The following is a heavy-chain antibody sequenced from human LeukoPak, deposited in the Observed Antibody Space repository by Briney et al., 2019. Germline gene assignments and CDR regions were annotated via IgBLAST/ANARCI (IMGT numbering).Heavy chain of an antibody. D-gene: IGHD1-26*01. CDR1: GGSISSYY. J-gene: IGHJ4*02. CDR3: ARVSGDSGSSY. V-gene: IGHV4-59*01. CDR2: IHYTGST. Sequence: SETLSLTCTVSGGSISSYYWSWIRQSPGKGLECIGYIHYTGSTNYNPSLKSRVTISVETSKNQFSLKLSSVTAADTAVYYCARVSGDSGSSYWGQGTLVTVSS.